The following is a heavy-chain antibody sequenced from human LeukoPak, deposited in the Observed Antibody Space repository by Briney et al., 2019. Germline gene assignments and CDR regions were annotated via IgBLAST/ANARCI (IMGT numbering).Heavy chain of an antibody. J-gene: IGHJ4*02. CDR3: ARGITMIVVVTTTQGFDN. Sequence: SETLSLTCAVYGGSLSGYYWSWIRQPPGKGLEWVGEINYSGSTDYNPSLKSRVIISVDTSKNQFSLKLSSVTAADTAVYYCARGITMIVVVTTTQGFDNWGQGTLVTVSS. CDR1: GGSLSGYY. D-gene: IGHD3-22*01. CDR2: INYSGST. V-gene: IGHV4-34*01.